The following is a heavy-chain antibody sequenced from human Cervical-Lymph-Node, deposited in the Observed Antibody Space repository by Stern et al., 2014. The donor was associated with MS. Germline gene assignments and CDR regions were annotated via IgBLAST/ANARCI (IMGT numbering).Heavy chain of an antibody. V-gene: IGHV1-69*01. CDR1: GGTFSSYA. J-gene: IGHJ6*02. D-gene: IGHD5-18*01. CDR2: IIPIFGTA. CDR3: ARLQLWQNYYYYGMDV. Sequence: QVQLMQSWAEVKKPGSSVKVSCKASGGTFSSYAISWVRQAPGQGLEWMGGIIPIFGTANYAQKFQGRVTITADESTSTAYMELSSLRSEDTAVYYCARLQLWQNYYYYGMDVWGQGTTVTVSS.